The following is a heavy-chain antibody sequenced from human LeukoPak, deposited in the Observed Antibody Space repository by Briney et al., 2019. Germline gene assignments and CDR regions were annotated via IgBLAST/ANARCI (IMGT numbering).Heavy chain of an antibody. Sequence: SETLSLTCTVSGGSISSYYWSWIRQPPGKGLEWIGYIYYSGSTNYNPSLKSRVTISVGTSKSQFSLKLSSVTAADTAVYYCARDRGYSDYWGQGTLVTVSS. V-gene: IGHV4-59*01. J-gene: IGHJ4*02. CDR3: ARDRGYSDY. CDR1: GGSISSYY. CDR2: IYYSGST.